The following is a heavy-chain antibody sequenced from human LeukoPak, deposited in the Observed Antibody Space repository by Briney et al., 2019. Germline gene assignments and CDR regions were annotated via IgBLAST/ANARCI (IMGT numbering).Heavy chain of an antibody. CDR1: GGSISSYY. Sequence: PSETLSLTCTVSGGSISSYYWSWIRQPPGKGLEWIGYIYYSGSTNYNPSLKSRVTITVDTSKNQFSLKLSSVTAADTAVYYCARGGDSSTDAFDIWGQGTMVTVSS. D-gene: IGHD6-13*01. CDR2: IYYSGST. V-gene: IGHV4-59*01. CDR3: ARGGDSSTDAFDI. J-gene: IGHJ3*02.